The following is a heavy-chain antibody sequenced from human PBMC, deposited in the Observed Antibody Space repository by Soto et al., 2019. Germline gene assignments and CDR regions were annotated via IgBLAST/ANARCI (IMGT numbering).Heavy chain of an antibody. Sequence: GGSLRLSSAASGFTFSSYGMHWVRQAPGKGLEWVAVIWYDGSNKYYADSVKGRFTISRDNSKNTLYLQMNSLRAEDTAVYYCARDLYQGYFDYWGQGTLVTVSS. D-gene: IGHD2-2*01. J-gene: IGHJ4*02. CDR1: GFTFSSYG. CDR3: ARDLYQGYFDY. V-gene: IGHV3-33*01. CDR2: IWYDGSNK.